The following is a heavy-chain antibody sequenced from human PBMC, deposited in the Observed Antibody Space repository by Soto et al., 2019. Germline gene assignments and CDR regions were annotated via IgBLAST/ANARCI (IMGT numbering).Heavy chain of an antibody. CDR2: VNHSGST. J-gene: IGHJ1*01. D-gene: IGHD3-10*01. CDR3: ARGQPQYGSGSYRTAEYCQH. V-gene: IGHV4-34*01. CDR1: GGSFSGYY. Sequence: QVQLQQWGAGLLKPSETLSLTCAVYGGSFSGYYWSWIRQPPGKGLEWIGEVNHSGSTNYNPSLKSRVTISVDTSKNQFSLRLSCGTAADTAVYYCARGQPQYGSGSYRTAEYCQHWGQGTLVTVSS.